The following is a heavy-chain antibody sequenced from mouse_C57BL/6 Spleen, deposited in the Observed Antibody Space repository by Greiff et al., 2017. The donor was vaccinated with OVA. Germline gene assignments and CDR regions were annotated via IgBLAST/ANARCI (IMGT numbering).Heavy chain of an antibody. CDR1: GFSLTSYG. CDR2: IWGVGST. D-gene: IGHD2-1*01. Sequence: VKLMESGPGLVAPSQSLSITCTVSGFSLTSYGVDWVRQSPGKGLEWLGVIWGVGSTNYNSDLKSRLSISKDNSKSQVFLKMNSLQTDDTAMYYCASVCNYEGFAYWGQGPLVTVSA. V-gene: IGHV2-6*01. CDR3: ASVCNYEGFAY. J-gene: IGHJ3*01.